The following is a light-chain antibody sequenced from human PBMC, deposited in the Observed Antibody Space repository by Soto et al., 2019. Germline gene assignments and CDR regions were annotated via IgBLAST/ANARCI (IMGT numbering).Light chain of an antibody. CDR1: SSNVGSNT. J-gene: IGLJ7*01. CDR2: RNE. CDR3: AAWDDGLTGVI. V-gene: IGLV1-44*01. Sequence: QSALAQPPSASGTPGQRVTISCSGSSSNVGSNTVGWYQHVAGTAPKLLIYRNEKRPSGVPARFSGSKSGTSASLAISGLQSDDEAEYFCAAWDDGLTGVIFGGGTQLTVL.